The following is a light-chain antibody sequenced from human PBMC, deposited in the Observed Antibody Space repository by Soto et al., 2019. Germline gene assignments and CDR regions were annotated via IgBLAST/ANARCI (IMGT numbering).Light chain of an antibody. CDR3: QQYGTSPPLT. J-gene: IGKJ4*01. V-gene: IGKV3-20*01. CDR2: GAS. Sequence: EIVLMQSPGTLSLSPGERATLSCRASQSVSSSYLAWYQQKPGQAPRLLIDGASSRATGTPDRFSGSGSGTDFTLTISRLEPEDFAVYYCQQYGTSPPLTFGGGTKV. CDR1: QSVSSSY.